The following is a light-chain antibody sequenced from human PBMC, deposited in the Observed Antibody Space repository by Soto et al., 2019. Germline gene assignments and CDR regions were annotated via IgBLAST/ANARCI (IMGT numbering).Light chain of an antibody. CDR1: QSINNW. Sequence: DVQLIQSPSTLSASVGDRVTITCRASQSINNWLAWYQQRPGKVPKLLIFDASSLKRGVPSRFSGSGSGTEFTLTISSLQPDDFATYFCRQYNFYWTFGQGTKVDI. V-gene: IGKV1-5*01. J-gene: IGKJ1*01. CDR2: DAS. CDR3: RQYNFYWT.